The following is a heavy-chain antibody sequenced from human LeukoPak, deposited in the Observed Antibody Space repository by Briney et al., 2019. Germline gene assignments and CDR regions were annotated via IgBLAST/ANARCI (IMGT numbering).Heavy chain of an antibody. CDR1: GGSISSYY. J-gene: IGHJ4*02. V-gene: IGHV4-59*12. Sequence: SSETLSLTCTVSGGSISSYYWSWIRQPPGKGLEWIGYIYYSGSTYYNPSLKSRVTISVDTSKNQFSLKLSSVTAADTAVYYCARWYGSGSYNYWGQGTLVTVSS. CDR3: ARWYGSGSYNY. D-gene: IGHD3-10*01. CDR2: IYYSGST.